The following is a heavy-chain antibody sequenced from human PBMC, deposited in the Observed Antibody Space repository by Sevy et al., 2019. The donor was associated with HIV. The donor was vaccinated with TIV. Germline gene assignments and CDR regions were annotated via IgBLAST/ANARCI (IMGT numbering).Heavy chain of an antibody. CDR2: IYHTART. CDR1: GYSTSSGYY. Sequence: SETLSLACAVSGYSTSSGYYWGWIRQPRGKGLEWIGRIYHTARTDHNPSLKSRVIISMDTSKNQFSLRLSSVTAADTAVYYCARVVYYHGSGSYYNGNYYYMDVWGKGTTVTVSS. CDR3: ARVVYYHGSGSYYNGNYYYMDV. J-gene: IGHJ6*03. V-gene: IGHV4-38-2*01. D-gene: IGHD3-10*01.